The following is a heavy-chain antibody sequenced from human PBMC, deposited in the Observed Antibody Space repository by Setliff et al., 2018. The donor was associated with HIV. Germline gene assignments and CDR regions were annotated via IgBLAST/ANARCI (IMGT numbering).Heavy chain of an antibody. J-gene: IGHJ5*02. Sequence: GGSLRLSCAASGFSFSASALHWVRQSSGKGLEWVGRIRSKTNNYATEYGESVKGRFTISRDDSKNTAYLQMTSLKNDDTAVYFCATNVLVAGSSLDTWGQGSLVTVSS. CDR1: GFSFSASA. CDR3: ATNVLVAGSSLDT. CDR2: IRSKTNNYAT. V-gene: IGHV3-73*01. D-gene: IGHD5-12*01.